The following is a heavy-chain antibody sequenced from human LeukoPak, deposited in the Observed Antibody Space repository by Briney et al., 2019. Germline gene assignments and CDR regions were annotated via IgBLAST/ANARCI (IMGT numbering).Heavy chain of an antibody. J-gene: IGHJ4*02. CDR1: GYTFTSYG. CDR3: VRNRGIYPKYYFDY. CDR2: ISAYNGNT. V-gene: IGHV1-18*01. D-gene: IGHD1-26*01. Sequence: ASVKVSCKASGYTFTSYGISWVRQAPGQGLEWMGWISAYNGNTNYAQKLQGRVTMTTDTSTSTAYMELRSLRAEDTAVYYCVRNRGIYPKYYFDYWGQGTLVTVSS.